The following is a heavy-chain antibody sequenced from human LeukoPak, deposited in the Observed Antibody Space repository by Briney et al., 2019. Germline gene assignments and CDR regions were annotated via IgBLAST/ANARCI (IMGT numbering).Heavy chain of an antibody. V-gene: IGHV3-48*01. CDR1: GFTFSSYA. J-gene: IGHJ3*02. Sequence: PGGPLRLSCAASGFTFSSYAMSWVRQAPGMGLEWVSSISTSSTIYYADSVRGRFTISRDNAKNSLYLQMDSLRVEDTAVYYCARRREPEIWGQGTMVTVSS. CDR3: ARRREPEI. CDR2: ISTSSTI. D-gene: IGHD1-14*01.